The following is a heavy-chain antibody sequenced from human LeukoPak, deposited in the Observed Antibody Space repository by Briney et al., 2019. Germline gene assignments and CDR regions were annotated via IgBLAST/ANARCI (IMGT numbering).Heavy chain of an antibody. CDR1: GYTFTSYG. D-gene: IGHD3-3*01. V-gene: IGHV1-18*01. Sequence: ASVKVSCEAFGYTFTSYGISWVRQAPGQGLEWMGWISAYNGNTNYAQKLQGRVTMTTDTSTSTAYMELRSLRSDDTAVYYCARDYDFWSGSPSYMDVWGKGTTVTVSS. J-gene: IGHJ6*03. CDR2: ISAYNGNT. CDR3: ARDYDFWSGSPSYMDV.